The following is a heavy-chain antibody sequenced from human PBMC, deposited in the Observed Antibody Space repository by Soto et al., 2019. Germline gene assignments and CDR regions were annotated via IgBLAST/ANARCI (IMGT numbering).Heavy chain of an antibody. CDR3: ARGRRTLHTTRFLFDP. J-gene: IGHJ5*02. Sequence: QLQLQESGPGLVKPSGTLSLTCTVSGGAIDSSNWWTWVRQFPGKGLQWVGEIHHTGTTNYKPSLQSRINVSIDKSKRQFSMDLLSVTAADTAIYYCARGRRTLHTTRFLFDPWGRGILVTVSS. CDR2: IHHTGTT. CDR1: GGAIDSSNW. D-gene: IGHD1-26*01. V-gene: IGHV4-4*02.